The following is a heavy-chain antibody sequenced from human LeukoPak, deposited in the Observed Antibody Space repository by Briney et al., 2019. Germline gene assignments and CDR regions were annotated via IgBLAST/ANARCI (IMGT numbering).Heavy chain of an antibody. CDR3: AKAGWYSAKTYATYDDAYDI. CDR1: EFTFNNYA. J-gene: IGHJ3*02. Sequence: GGSLRLSCAASEFTFNNYAMSWVRQAPGKGLEWVSAISASGGATYYADSVKGRFTISRDNSKKKVFLQMNSLRADDTAIYYYAKAGWYSAKTYATYDDAYDIWGQGTMVTVSS. D-gene: IGHD1-26*01. CDR2: ISASGGAT. V-gene: IGHV3-23*01.